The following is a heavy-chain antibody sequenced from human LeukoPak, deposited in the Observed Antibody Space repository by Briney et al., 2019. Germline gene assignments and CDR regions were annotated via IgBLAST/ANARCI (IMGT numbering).Heavy chain of an antibody. CDR2: IKQEGREK. J-gene: IGHJ2*01. V-gene: IGHV3-7*01. D-gene: IGHD5-18*01. CDR3: ARDRIQIRLSWYFDL. Sequence: GGPLRLSCAASGFTLSSYWMSWVRQAPGKGLEWVANIKQEGREKYYVDSVKGRFTISRDNAKNSLYLQMNSLRAEDTAVYYCARDRIQIRLSWYFDLWGRGTLVTVYS. CDR1: GFTLSSYW.